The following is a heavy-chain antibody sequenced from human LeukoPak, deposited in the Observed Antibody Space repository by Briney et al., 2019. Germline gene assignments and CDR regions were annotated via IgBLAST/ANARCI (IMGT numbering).Heavy chain of an antibody. J-gene: IGHJ4*02. Sequence: SETLSLTCTVSGGSISSGGYYWSWIRQHPGKGLEWIGYIYYSGSTNYNPSLKSRVTISVDTSKNQFSLKLSSVTAADTAVYYCARAGGYSYVDYWGQGTLVTVSS. CDR3: ARAGGYSYVDY. V-gene: IGHV4-61*08. D-gene: IGHD5-18*01. CDR1: GGSISSGGYY. CDR2: IYYSGST.